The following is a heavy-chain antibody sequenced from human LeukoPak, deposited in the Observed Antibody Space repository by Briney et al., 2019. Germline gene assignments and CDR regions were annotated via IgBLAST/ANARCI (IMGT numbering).Heavy chain of an antibody. CDR1: GLTSSNYA. Sequence: GGSLRLSCAASGLTSSNYAMTWVRQAPGKGLEWVSAISTNGDRTYYADSVKGRFTISRDNAKNSLYPQMNSLRAEDTAVYYCARGAAAGRGGFYFDYWGQGTLVTVSS. CDR2: ISTNGDRT. CDR3: ARGAAAGRGGFYFDY. J-gene: IGHJ4*02. D-gene: IGHD6-13*01. V-gene: IGHV3-21*01.